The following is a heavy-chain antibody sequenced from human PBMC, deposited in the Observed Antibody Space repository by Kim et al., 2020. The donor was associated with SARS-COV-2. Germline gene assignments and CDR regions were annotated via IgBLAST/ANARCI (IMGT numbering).Heavy chain of an antibody. V-gene: IGHV4-34*01. CDR3: ARARDY. Sequence: SETLSLTCAVYGGSFSGYYWSWIRQPPGKGLEWIGEINHSGSTNYNPSLKSRVTISVDTSKNQFSLKLSSVTAADTAVYYCARARDYWGQGTLVTVSS. J-gene: IGHJ4*02. CDR2: INHSGST. CDR1: GGSFSGYY.